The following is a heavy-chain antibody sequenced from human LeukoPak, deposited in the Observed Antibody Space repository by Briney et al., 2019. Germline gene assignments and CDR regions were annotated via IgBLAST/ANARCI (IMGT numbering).Heavy chain of an antibody. J-gene: IGHJ6*03. CDR1: GFTFSSYW. Sequence: GGSLGLSCAASGFTFSSYWMSWVRQAPGKGLEWVANIKQDGSEKYYVDSVKGRFTISRDNAKNSLYLQMNSLRAEDTAVYYCARDRYYYDSSGRNYYYMDVWGKGTTVTVSS. CDR3: ARDRYYYDSSGRNYYYMDV. V-gene: IGHV3-7*01. D-gene: IGHD3-22*01. CDR2: IKQDGSEK.